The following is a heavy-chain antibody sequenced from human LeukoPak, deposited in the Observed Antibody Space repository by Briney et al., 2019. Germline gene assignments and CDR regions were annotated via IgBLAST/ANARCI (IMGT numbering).Heavy chain of an antibody. CDR1: GFTFNTYA. J-gene: IGHJ4*02. Sequence: PGRSLRLSCAASGFTFNTYAMHWVRQAPGKGLEWVAVISYDANNKYYANSVKGRFTISRDNSKNTFCLQMNSLGTEDTAVYYCARDRPPGGSCLDYWGQGTLVTVSS. CDR3: ARDRPPGGSCLDY. V-gene: IGHV3-30-3*01. CDR2: ISYDANNK. D-gene: IGHD2-15*01.